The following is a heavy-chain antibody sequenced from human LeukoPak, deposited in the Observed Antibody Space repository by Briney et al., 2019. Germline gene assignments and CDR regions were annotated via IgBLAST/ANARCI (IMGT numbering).Heavy chain of an antibody. CDR2: INPSGGST. D-gene: IGHD2-2*03. V-gene: IGHV1-46*03. CDR3: ARDPGYCSSTSCYPLNWFDP. J-gene: IGHJ5*02. CDR1: GYTFTSYY. Sequence: ASVKVSCKASGYTFTSYYMHWVRQAPGQGLEWMGIINPSGGSTSYAQKFQGRVTMTRDTSTSTVYMELSSLRSEDTAVYYRARDPGYCSSTSCYPLNWFDPWGQGTLVTVSS.